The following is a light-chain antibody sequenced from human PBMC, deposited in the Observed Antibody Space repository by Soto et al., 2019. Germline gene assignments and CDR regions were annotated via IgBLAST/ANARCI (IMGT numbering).Light chain of an antibody. CDR1: QSVASRF. J-gene: IGKJ5*01. CDR3: QQYGNSPTIT. Sequence: EIVLTQSPGTLSLSPGETATLSCRASQSVASRFLAWYQQKPGQSPRLLIYDASSRATGIPDRFSGSGSGTDFTLTITRLEPEDFAVYYCQQYGNSPTITFGQGTRLEIK. V-gene: IGKV3-20*01. CDR2: DAS.